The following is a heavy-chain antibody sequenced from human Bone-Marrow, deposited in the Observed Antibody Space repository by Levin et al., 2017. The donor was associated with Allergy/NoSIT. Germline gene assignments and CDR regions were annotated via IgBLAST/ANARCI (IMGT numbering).Heavy chain of an antibody. CDR3: AREFVVVVVATAPPRDSDAFDI. D-gene: IGHD2-15*01. V-gene: IGHV1-46*01. Sequence: GESLKISCKASGYTFTSYYMHWVRQAPGQGLEWMGIINPSGGSPTYAQKFQGRVTMTRDTSTSTVYMELSSLRSEDTAVYYWAREFVVVVVATAPPRDSDAFDIWGQGTMVTVSS. J-gene: IGHJ3*02. CDR1: GYTFTSYY. CDR2: INPSGGSP.